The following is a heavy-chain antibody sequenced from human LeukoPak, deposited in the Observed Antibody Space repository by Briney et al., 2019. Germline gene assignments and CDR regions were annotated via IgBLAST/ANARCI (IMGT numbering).Heavy chain of an antibody. Sequence: KSSETLSLTCTVSGGSISSYYWSWIRQPAGKGLESIGHISTSGSTNYNPSLKSRVTMSVDTFKNQFSLKLSSVTAADTAVYYCARESNYHGSGTGWFDPWGQGTLVTVSS. D-gene: IGHD3-10*01. CDR2: ISTSGST. J-gene: IGHJ5*02. V-gene: IGHV4-4*07. CDR1: GGSISSYY. CDR3: ARESNYHGSGTGWFDP.